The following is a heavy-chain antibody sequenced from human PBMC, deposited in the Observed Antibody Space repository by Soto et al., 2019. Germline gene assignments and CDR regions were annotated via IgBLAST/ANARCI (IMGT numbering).Heavy chain of an antibody. D-gene: IGHD5-18*01. V-gene: IGHV1-2*04. CDR2: INPNSGGT. Sequence: GASVKVSCKASGYTFTGYYMHWVRQAPGQGLEWMGWINPNSGGTNYAQKFQGWVTMTRDTSISTAYMELSRLRSDDTAVYYCAREGYSYDNRYYGMDVWGQGTTVTV. J-gene: IGHJ6*02. CDR1: GYTFTGYY. CDR3: AREGYSYDNRYYGMDV.